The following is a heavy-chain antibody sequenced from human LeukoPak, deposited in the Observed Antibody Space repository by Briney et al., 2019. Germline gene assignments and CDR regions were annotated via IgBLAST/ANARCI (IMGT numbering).Heavy chain of an antibody. V-gene: IGHV4-59*08. CDR2: IYYSGST. Sequence: SETLSLTCTVSGGSISSYYWSWIRQPPGKGLEWIGYIYYSGSTNYNPSLKSRVTISVDTSKNQFSLKLSSVTAADTAVYYCARSDRATFDYWGQGTLVTVSS. CDR1: GGSISSYY. J-gene: IGHJ4*02. D-gene: IGHD3-22*01. CDR3: ARSDRATFDY.